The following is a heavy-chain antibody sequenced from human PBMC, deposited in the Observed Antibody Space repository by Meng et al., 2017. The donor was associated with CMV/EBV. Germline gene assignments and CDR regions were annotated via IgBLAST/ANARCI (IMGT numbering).Heavy chain of an antibody. J-gene: IGHJ5*02. V-gene: IGHV4-4*07. Sequence: VQLQESGPGLVKPSGTLSLPCTVSGGSISSYYWSWIRQPAGKGLEWIGRIYTSGSTNYNPSLKSRVTMSVDTSKNQFSLKLSSVTAADTAVYYCARDLMNCSSTSCANWFDPWGQGTLVTVSS. D-gene: IGHD2-2*01. CDR2: IYTSGST. CDR3: ARDLMNCSSTSCANWFDP. CDR1: GGSISSYY.